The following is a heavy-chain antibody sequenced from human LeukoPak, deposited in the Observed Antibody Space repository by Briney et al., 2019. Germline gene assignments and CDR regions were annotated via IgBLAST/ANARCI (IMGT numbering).Heavy chain of an antibody. Sequence: GGPLRLSCATSGFSFSNYYMNWVRQTPGKGLEWVANIKEDGSEKYYVDSVKGRFTISRDNAKNSLYLQMNSLRAEDTAVYYCAVSGEHSVDYWGLGTLVTVSS. CDR2: IKEDGSEK. V-gene: IGHV3-7*02. J-gene: IGHJ4*02. CDR3: AVSGEHSVDY. D-gene: IGHD1/OR15-1a*01. CDR1: GFSFSNYY.